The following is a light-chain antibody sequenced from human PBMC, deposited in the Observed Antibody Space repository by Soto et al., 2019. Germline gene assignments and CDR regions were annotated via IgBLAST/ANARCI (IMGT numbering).Light chain of an antibody. V-gene: IGKV3-15*01. CDR1: QSISNY. J-gene: IGKJ1*01. CDR3: QQYLIWPWT. Sequence: EIVMTQSPPTLSVSPGEGVTLSCKASQSISNYLAWYQHKPGQAPRLLINGVSIRATGVPARFSGRGSGEDFTLTISSVQCEDFAVCCCQQYLIWPWTFGQGTKVEIK. CDR2: GVS.